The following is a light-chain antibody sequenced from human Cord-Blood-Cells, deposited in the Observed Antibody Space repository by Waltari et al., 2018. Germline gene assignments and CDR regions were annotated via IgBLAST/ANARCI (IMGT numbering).Light chain of an antibody. CDR2: EGS. J-gene: IGLJ2*01. Sequence: QSALTQPASVSGSPGQSITISCTGTSSDVGSYNLVSWYQQHPGKAPKLMIYEGSKRPSGVSRRFSGSKSGNTASLTISGLQDEDEADYYCCSYAGSSILFGGGTKLTVL. CDR3: CSYAGSSIL. V-gene: IGLV2-23*01. CDR1: SSDVGSYNL.